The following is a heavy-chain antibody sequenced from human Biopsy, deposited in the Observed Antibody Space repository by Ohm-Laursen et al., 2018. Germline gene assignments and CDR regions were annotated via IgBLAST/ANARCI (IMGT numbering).Heavy chain of an antibody. D-gene: IGHD6-13*01. CDR3: VRVRGITPPGAFDF. CDR1: GASINIAYY. J-gene: IGHJ3*01. CDR2: IYQTGNT. V-gene: IGHV4-38-2*01. Sequence: GTLSLTCAVSGASINIAYYWGWIRQPPGKGPEWIGIIYQTGNTYYNPSLKSRLTISGDASKNEFFLNLTSVTAADTAIYYCVRVRGITPPGAFDFWGQGTKVAVSS.